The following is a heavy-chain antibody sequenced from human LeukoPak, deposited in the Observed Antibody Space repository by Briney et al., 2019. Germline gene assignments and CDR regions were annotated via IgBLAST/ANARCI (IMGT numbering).Heavy chain of an antibody. J-gene: IGHJ4*02. Sequence: RAGGSLRLSCAASGFTFSSYWMHWVRQGPGKGLVWVSRIYNDGSRTTYADSVKGRFTISGDNAKNTLYLQMNSLRAEDTALYYCARQYCGGDCYSTHPGDAFDIWGQGTLVTVSS. D-gene: IGHD2-21*02. CDR1: GFTFSSYW. CDR3: ARQYCGGDCYSTHPGDAFDI. V-gene: IGHV3-74*01. CDR2: IYNDGSRT.